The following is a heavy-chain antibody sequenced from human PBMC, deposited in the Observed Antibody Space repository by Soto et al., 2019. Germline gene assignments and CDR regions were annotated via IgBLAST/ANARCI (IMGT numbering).Heavy chain of an antibody. D-gene: IGHD2-2*01. CDR1: GFTFSSSE. Sequence: EVQLVESGGGLVQPGGSLRLSCVASGFTFSSSEMYWVRQAPGKGLEWVSYIHPAGQPIFYADSVKGRFTISRDNAKNSLYLQMNSLRSEATAFYYCARRGSSWGQGTMVTVSS. V-gene: IGHV3-48*03. CDR3: ARRGSS. J-gene: IGHJ3*01. CDR2: IHPAGQPI.